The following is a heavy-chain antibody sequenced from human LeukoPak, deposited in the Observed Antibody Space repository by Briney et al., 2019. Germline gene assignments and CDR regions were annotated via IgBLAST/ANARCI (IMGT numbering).Heavy chain of an antibody. V-gene: IGHV4-34*01. D-gene: IGHD3-9*01. CDR2: ISHSGST. CDR3: ARNAGYDILTGPGYFDL. CDR1: TGSFSDYY. J-gene: IGHJ2*01. Sequence: SETLSLTCAVYTGSFSDYYWSWIRQLPGMGLEWIGKISHSGSTNYNPSLKSRVSISVDTSKNQFSLKLSSLNAADTAVFYCARNAGYDILTGPGYFDLWGRGTLVTVSS.